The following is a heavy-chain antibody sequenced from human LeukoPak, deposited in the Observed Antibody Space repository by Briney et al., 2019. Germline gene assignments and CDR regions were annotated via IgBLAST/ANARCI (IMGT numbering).Heavy chain of an antibody. D-gene: IGHD3-22*01. CDR3: ARAFDSSACYLTY. CDR2: INRSGST. Sequence: PSETLSLTCAVYGGSFSGYYWSWIRQPPEKGLEWIGEINRSGSTNYNPSPKSRVTISVDTSKNQFSLNLTSVTAADTAVYYCARAFDSSACYLTYWGHGNLVTVSS. J-gene: IGHJ4*01. V-gene: IGHV4-34*01. CDR1: GGSFSGYY.